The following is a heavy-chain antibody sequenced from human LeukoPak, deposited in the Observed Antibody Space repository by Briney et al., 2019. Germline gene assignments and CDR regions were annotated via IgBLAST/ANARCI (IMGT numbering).Heavy chain of an antibody. J-gene: IGHJ1*01. Sequence: SETLSLTCTVSGGSISSGGYYWSWIRQHPGKGLEWIGYIYYSGSTHCNPSLQSRVSISVDTSKNQFSLKLSSVTAADTAVYYCARGGTSANFQHWGQGTLLTVSS. CDR1: GGSISSGGYY. CDR3: ARGGTSANFQH. CDR2: IYYSGST. V-gene: IGHV4-31*03.